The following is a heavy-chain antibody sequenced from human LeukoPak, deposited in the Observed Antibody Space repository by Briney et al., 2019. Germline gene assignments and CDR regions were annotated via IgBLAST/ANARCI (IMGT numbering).Heavy chain of an antibody. Sequence: SVKVSCKASGGTFSSYAISWVRQAPGQGLEWMGGIIPIFGTANYAQKFQGRVTMTRDTSTSTVYMELSSLRSEDTAVYYCARTYGDRSYYYYGMDVWGQGTTVTVSS. CDR1: GGTFSSYA. CDR3: ARTYGDRSYYYYGMDV. CDR2: IIPIFGTA. J-gene: IGHJ6*02. D-gene: IGHD4-17*01. V-gene: IGHV1-69*05.